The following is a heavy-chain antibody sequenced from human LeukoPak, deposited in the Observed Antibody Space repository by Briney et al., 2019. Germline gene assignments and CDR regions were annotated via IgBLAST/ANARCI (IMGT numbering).Heavy chain of an antibody. V-gene: IGHV3-23*01. CDR3: AKGTGYSSGWYFFDY. J-gene: IGHJ4*02. D-gene: IGHD6-19*01. CDR1: GLTFSSYG. CDR2: ISGSGGRT. Sequence: GGSLRLSCAASGLTFSSYGMSWFRRAPGKGLEWVPGISGSGGRTHYADSVKGRFTISRDNSKNTLYLQMNSLRAEDTAVYYCAKGTGYSSGWYFFDYWGQGTLVTVSS.